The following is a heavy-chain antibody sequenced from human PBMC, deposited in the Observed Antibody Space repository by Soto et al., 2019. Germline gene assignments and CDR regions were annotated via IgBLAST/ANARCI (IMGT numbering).Heavy chain of an antibody. D-gene: IGHD3-10*01. V-gene: IGHV3-23*01. Sequence: GGSLRLSCAASGFTFSSYAMSWVRQAPGKGLEWVSAIGGSGGSTYYADSVKGRFTISRDNSKNTLYLQMNSLRAEDTAVYYCARINRGLIHYYYYYMDVWGKGTTVTVSS. CDR3: ARINRGLIHYYYYYMDV. J-gene: IGHJ6*03. CDR1: GFTFSSYA. CDR2: IGGSGGST.